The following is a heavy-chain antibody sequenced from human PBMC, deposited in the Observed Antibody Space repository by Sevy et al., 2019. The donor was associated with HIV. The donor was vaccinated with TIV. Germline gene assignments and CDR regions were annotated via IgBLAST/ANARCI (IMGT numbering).Heavy chain of an antibody. D-gene: IGHD2-21*02. Sequence: GGSLRLSCAASGFTFSTYGMHWVRQTPGKGLEWVAVISYDGSNTYYADSVKGRFTISRDNSKNTLSLQMNSLGAEETAVYYCAKAAIVVVTASPNCFDSWGQGTLVTVSS. CDR1: GFTFSTYG. V-gene: IGHV3-30*18. CDR2: ISYDGSNT. CDR3: AKAAIVVVTASPNCFDS. J-gene: IGHJ4*02.